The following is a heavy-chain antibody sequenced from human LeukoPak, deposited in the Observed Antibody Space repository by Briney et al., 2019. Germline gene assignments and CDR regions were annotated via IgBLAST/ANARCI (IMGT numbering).Heavy chain of an antibody. D-gene: IGHD2-21*02. CDR1: GGSISSSSYY. J-gene: IGHJ4*02. V-gene: IGHV4-39*07. CDR3: ARGGVVTAIPTY. CDR2: INHSGST. Sequence: SETLSLTRTVSGGSISSSSYYWGWIRQPPGKGLEWIGEINHSGSTNYNPSLKSRVTISVDTSKNQFSLKLSSVTAADTAVYYCARGGVVTAIPTYWGQGTLVTVSS.